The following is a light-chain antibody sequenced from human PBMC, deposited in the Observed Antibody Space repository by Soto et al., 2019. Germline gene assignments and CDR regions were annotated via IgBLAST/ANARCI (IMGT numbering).Light chain of an antibody. CDR3: QQSYSSSPIT. J-gene: IGKJ5*01. V-gene: IGKV1-39*01. CDR1: ETISTF. CDR2: AAS. Sequence: DIQLTQSPSPLSASVGERVTMTFRASETISTFLNWYQHKPGKAPKLLISAASRLQSGVPPRFSGSGSGTDFTLTINSLRPEDFASYYCQQSYSSSPITFGPGTRLEIK.